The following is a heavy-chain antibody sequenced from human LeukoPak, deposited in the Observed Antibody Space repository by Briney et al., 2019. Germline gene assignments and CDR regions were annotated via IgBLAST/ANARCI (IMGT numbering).Heavy chain of an antibody. J-gene: IGHJ4*02. CDR2: IWYDGSNK. CDR1: GFTFSSYG. D-gene: IGHD6-19*01. CDR3: ARDSPRLSGWLGHFDY. Sequence: GGSLRLSCAASGFTFSSYGMHWVRQAPGKGLEWVAVIWYDGSNKYYADSVKGRFTISRDNSKNTLYLQMNSLRAEDTAVYYCARDSPRLSGWLGHFDYWGQGTLVTVSS. V-gene: IGHV3-33*01.